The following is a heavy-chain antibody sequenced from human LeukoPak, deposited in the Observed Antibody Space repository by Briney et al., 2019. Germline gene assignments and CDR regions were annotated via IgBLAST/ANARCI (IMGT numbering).Heavy chain of an antibody. V-gene: IGHV3-9*01. J-gene: IGHJ3*01. CDR2: ISWNSGSI. D-gene: IGHD6-13*01. CDR1: EFTFDDYA. Sequence: GRSLRLSCAASEFTFDDYAMHWVRQAPGKGLEWVSGISWNSGSIGYADSVKGRFTISRDNAKNSLYLQMNSLRAEDTALYYCAKDVAAAGDAFDVWGQWTMVTVSS. CDR3: AKDVAAAGDAFDV.